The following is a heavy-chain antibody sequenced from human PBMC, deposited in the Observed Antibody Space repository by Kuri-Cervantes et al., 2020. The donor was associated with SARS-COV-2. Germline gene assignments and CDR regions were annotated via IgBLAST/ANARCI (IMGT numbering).Heavy chain of an antibody. D-gene: IGHD2-21*02. J-gene: IGHJ4*02. CDR2: IIPIFGTA. Sequence: SVKVSCKASGFTFTSSAVQWVRQARGQRLEWMGGIIPIFGTANYAQKFQGRVTMTRDTSTSTVYMELSSLRSEDTAAYYCARDGGDRGSRPSTFDYWGQGTLVTVSS. V-gene: IGHV1-58*01. CDR1: GFTFTSSA. CDR3: ARDGGDRGSRPSTFDY.